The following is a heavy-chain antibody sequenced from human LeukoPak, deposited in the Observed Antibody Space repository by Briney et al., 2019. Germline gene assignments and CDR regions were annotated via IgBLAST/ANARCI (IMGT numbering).Heavy chain of an antibody. D-gene: IGHD3-10*01. CDR2: IYNSGDT. Sequence: GGSLRLSCAASGFTVSSNYMNWVRQAPGKGLEWVSVIYNSGDTYYADSVKGRFTISRDNSKNTLYLQMNSLRAEDTAVYYCARDSGYGSGNFDYWGQGTLVTVSS. V-gene: IGHV3-53*01. CDR1: GFTVSSNY. CDR3: ARDSGYGSGNFDY. J-gene: IGHJ4*02.